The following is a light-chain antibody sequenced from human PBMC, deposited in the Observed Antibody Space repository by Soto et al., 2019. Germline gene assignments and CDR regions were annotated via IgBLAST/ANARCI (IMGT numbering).Light chain of an antibody. CDR2: AAP. J-gene: IGKJ2*01. CDR3: QQSYSTPPY. V-gene: IGKV1-39*01. Sequence: DIQMTQSPSSLSASVGDRVNITCRASQSINSSLNWYQQKPGKAPKLLSYAAPSLQSGVPSRFSGSGSGTDFTLTISSLQPEDFATYYCQQSYSTPPYVGKGTKLEIK. CDR1: QSINSS.